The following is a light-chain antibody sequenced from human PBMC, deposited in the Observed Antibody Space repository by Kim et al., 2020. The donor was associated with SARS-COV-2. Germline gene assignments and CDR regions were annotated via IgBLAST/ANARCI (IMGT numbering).Light chain of an antibody. Sequence: SESVGGRVSVTCRASQSISRWVAWYQQKPGTAPKLLIYEASNLESGVPSRFSGSGSGTEFTLTVSSLQPDDFATYYCQQYDDFGTFGQGNKVDIK. CDR2: EAS. CDR1: QSISRW. J-gene: IGKJ1*01. CDR3: QQYDDFGT. V-gene: IGKV1-5*03.